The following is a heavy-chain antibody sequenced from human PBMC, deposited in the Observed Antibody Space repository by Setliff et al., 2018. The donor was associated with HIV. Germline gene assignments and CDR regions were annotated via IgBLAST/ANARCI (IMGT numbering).Heavy chain of an antibody. V-gene: IGHV1-2*06. Sequence: ASVKVTVSSGKAGGYMMFGYKMSWLRQAPGQGLEWIGRISPQNGVAEYAPKFLGRVTMTLDTSISTAFLEIPRVTSDDAAVYYCARPRMFDSFDIWGQGTMVTVSS. CDR1: GYMMFGYK. D-gene: IGHD3-10*02. CDR2: ISPQNGVA. J-gene: IGHJ3*02. CDR3: ARPRMFDSFDI.